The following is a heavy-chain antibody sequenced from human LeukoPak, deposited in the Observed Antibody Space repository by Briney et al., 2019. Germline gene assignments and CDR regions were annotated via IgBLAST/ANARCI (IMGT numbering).Heavy chain of an antibody. J-gene: IGHJ5*02. D-gene: IGHD1-26*01. CDR1: GGSFSGYY. CDR3: ARGASGSYFWFDP. V-gene: IGHV4-34*01. CDR2: IKHSGST. Sequence: PSETLSLTCAVYGGSFSGYYWSWIRQPPGKGLEWIGEIKHSGSTNYNPSLKSRVTISVDTSKNQFSLKLSSVTAADTAVYYCARGASGSYFWFDPWGQGTLVTVSS.